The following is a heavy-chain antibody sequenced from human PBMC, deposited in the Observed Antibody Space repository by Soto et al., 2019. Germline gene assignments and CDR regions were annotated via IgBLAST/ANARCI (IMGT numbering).Heavy chain of an antibody. J-gene: IGHJ4*02. CDR1: GYTFTSYG. CDR3: ARQPLGYCSSTSCYAVSGFDY. D-gene: IGHD2-2*01. CDR2: ISAYNGNT. V-gene: IGHV1-18*01. Sequence: ASVKVSCKASGYTFTSYGISWVRQAPGQGLEWMGWISAYNGNTNYAQKLQGRVTMTTDTSTGTAYMELRSLRSDDTAVYYCARQPLGYCSSTSCYAVSGFDYWGQGTLVTVSS.